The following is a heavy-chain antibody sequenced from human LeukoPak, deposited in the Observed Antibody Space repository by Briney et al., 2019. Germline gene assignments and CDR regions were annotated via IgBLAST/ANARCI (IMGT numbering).Heavy chain of an antibody. J-gene: IGHJ5*02. CDR2: ISGRGGST. V-gene: IGHV3-23*01. Sequence: GGSLRLSCAASGCTFSSYAMSWLRQAPGRGLEGVSAISGRGGSTYYADSVKGRFTISRDNSKNTLYLQMNSLRAEDTAVYYCAKSGDCSSTSCYPHNWFDPWGQGTLVTVSS. D-gene: IGHD2-2*01. CDR1: GCTFSSYA. CDR3: AKSGDCSSTSCYPHNWFDP.